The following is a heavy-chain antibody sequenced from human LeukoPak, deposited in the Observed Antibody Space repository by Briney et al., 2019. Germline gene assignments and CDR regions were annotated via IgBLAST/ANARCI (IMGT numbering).Heavy chain of an antibody. CDR3: AAGEAEEPFDY. CDR2: INPSGGST. CDR1: GYTFTSYY. D-gene: IGHD1-14*01. V-gene: IGHV1-46*01. Sequence: ASVKVSCKASGYTFTSYYMHWVRQAPGQGLEWMGIINPSGGSTSYAQKFQERVTITWDMSTSTAYMELSSLRSEDTAVYYCAAGEAEEPFDYWGQGTLVTVSS. J-gene: IGHJ4*02.